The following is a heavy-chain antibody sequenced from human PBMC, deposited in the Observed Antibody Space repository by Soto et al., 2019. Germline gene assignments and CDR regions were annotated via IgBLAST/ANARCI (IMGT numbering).Heavy chain of an antibody. D-gene: IGHD1-26*01. Sequence: PGGSLRLSCAASGFTVSSNYMSWVRQAPGKGLEWVSVIYSGGSTYYADSVKGRFTISRDDSKNTLYLEMNSLKTEDTAVYYCTTDLRWELEPFDYWGQGALVTVSS. J-gene: IGHJ4*02. CDR1: GFTVSSNY. CDR2: IYSGGST. CDR3: TTDLRWELEPFDY. V-gene: IGHV3-66*01.